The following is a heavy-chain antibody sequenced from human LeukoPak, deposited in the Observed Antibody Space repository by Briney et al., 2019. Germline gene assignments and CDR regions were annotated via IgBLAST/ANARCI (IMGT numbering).Heavy chain of an antibody. CDR3: ARSRDVNNFDFDI. CDR1: GLTVSSNY. CDR2: IYSGGNT. J-gene: IGHJ3*02. Sequence: PGGSLRLSCAASGLTVSSNYMSWVRQAPGKGLEWVSVIYSGGNTYYADSVKGRFTISRDNSKNTLYLQMNSLRAEDTAVYYCARSRDVNNFDFDIWGQGTMVTVSS. V-gene: IGHV3-66*02. D-gene: IGHD5-24*01.